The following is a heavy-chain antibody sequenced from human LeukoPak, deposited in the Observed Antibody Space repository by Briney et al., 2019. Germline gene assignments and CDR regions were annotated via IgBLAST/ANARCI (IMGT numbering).Heavy chain of an antibody. J-gene: IGHJ4*02. Sequence: GRSLRLSCAASGFTFSSYAMHWVRQAPGKGLEWVAVISYGGSNKYYADSVKGRFTISRDNSKNTLYLQMNSLRAEDTAVYYCARDGSGSYMDYWGQGTLVTVSS. V-gene: IGHV3-30-3*01. CDR1: GFTFSSYA. D-gene: IGHD1-26*01. CDR2: ISYGGSNK. CDR3: ARDGSGSYMDY.